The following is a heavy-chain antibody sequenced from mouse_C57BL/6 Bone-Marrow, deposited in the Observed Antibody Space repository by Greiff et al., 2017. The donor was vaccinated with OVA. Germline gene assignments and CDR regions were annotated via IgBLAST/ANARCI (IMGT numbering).Heavy chain of an antibody. D-gene: IGHD2-4*01. V-gene: IGHV1-59*01. J-gene: IGHJ4*01. CDR3: ALDYDEDYYAMDY. CDR1: GYTFTSYW. CDR2: IDPSDSYT. Sequence: QVQLQQPGAELVRPGTSVKLSCKASGYTFTSYWMHWVKQRPGQGLEWIGVIDPSDSYTNYNQKFKGKATLTVDKSSSTAYMQLSSLTSEDSAVYYCALDYDEDYYAMDYWGQGTSVTVSS.